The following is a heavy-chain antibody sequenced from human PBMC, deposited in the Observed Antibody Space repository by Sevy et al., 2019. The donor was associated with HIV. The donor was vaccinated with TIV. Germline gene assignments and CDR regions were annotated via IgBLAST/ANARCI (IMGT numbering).Heavy chain of an antibody. Sequence: GGSLRLSCAASGFTFSNYAMSWVRQAPEKGLEWVSSVSISGPNTYYADSVKGRFTISRDNSKNATYLQMNSLRAEDTAVYYCAKEWTQLSDWYGELDYWGQGSLVTVSS. CDR1: GFTFSNYA. CDR3: AKEWTQLSDWYGELDY. D-gene: IGHD6-19*01. CDR2: VSISGPNT. J-gene: IGHJ4*02. V-gene: IGHV3-23*01.